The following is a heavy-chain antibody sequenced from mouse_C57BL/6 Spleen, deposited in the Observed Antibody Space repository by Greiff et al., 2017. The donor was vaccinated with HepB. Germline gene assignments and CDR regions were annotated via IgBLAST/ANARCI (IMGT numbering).Heavy chain of an antibody. J-gene: IGHJ1*03. CDR2: IDPSDSYT. D-gene: IGHD4-1*01. CDR1: GYTFTSYW. Sequence: QVQLQQPGAELVMPGASVKLSCKASGYTFTSYWMHWVKQRPGQGLEWIGEIDPSDSYTNYNQKFKGKSTLTVDKSSSTAYMQLSSLTSEDSAVYYCAVQRGKLWYFDVWGTGTTVTVSS. CDR3: AVQRGKLWYFDV. V-gene: IGHV1-69*01.